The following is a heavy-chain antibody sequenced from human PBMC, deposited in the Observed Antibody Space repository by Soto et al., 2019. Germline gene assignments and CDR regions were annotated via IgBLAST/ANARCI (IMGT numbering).Heavy chain of an antibody. D-gene: IGHD1-26*01. Sequence: GGSLRLSCAASGFTFSTHWMQWVRQSPGKGLVWVSRIDSDGSVTSYADSVKGRFTISRDNAKNTLYLQMNSLRAEDTAVYYCAKLGTTADYWGQGTLVTVSS. CDR3: AKLGTTADY. J-gene: IGHJ4*02. CDR2: IDSDGSVT. CDR1: GFTFSTHW. V-gene: IGHV3-74*01.